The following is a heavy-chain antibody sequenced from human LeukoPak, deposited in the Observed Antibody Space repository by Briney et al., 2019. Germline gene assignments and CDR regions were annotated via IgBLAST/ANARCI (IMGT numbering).Heavy chain of an antibody. Sequence: PSETLPLTCSVSGGSISSGGYYWSCIRQHPGKGLEWIGYIYYSGSTYYNPSLKSRVTISVDTSKNQFSLKLSSVTAADTAVYYCARGTGDGSEFDYWGQGTLVTVSS. D-gene: IGHD1-1*01. CDR1: GGSISSGGYY. J-gene: IGHJ4*02. CDR2: IYYSGST. V-gene: IGHV4-31*03. CDR3: ARGTGDGSEFDY.